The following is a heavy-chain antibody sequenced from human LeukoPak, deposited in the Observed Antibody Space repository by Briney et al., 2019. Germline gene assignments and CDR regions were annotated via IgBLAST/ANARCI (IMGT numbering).Heavy chain of an antibody. V-gene: IGHV4-34*01. CDR1: GGSFSGYY. Sequence: SGTLSLTCAVYGGSFSGYYWSWIRQPPGKGLEWIGEINHSGSTNYNPSLKSRVTISVDTSKNQFSLKLSSVTAADTAVYYCARGGVYDSSGYYHPDFDYWGQGTLVTVSS. J-gene: IGHJ4*02. D-gene: IGHD3-22*01. CDR3: ARGGVYDSSGYYHPDFDY. CDR2: INHSGST.